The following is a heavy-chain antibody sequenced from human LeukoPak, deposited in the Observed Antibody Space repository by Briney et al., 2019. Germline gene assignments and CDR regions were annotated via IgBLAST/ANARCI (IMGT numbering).Heavy chain of an antibody. J-gene: IGHJ1*01. D-gene: IGHD6-19*01. CDR3: AKAYSSGWKGYFQH. V-gene: IGHV3-33*06. CDR2: IWYDGSNK. Sequence: GRSLRLSCAASGCTFSSYGMHWVRQAPAKGLEWVAVIWYDGSNKYYADSVKGRFTISRDNSKNTLYLQMNSLRAEDTAVYYCAKAYSSGWKGYFQHWGQGTLVTVSS. CDR1: GCTFSSYG.